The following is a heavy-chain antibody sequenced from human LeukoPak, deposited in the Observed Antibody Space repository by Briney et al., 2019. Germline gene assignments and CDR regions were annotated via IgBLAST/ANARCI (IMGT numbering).Heavy chain of an antibody. D-gene: IGHD5-18*01. J-gene: IGHJ4*02. Sequence: GGSLRLSCAGSGFTFSNAWMSWVRQAPGTGLEWVGRIKSEPDGGTTVYAAPVKGKFTISRDDSKNTLYLQMNSLRAEDTALYYCTTDDRGYSYAPRYWGQGTLVTVSS. CDR2: IKSEPDGGTT. V-gene: IGHV3-15*01. CDR3: TTDDRGYSYAPRY. CDR1: GFTFSNAW.